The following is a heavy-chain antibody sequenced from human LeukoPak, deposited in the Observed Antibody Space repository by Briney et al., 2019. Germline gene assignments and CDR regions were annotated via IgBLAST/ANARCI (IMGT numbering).Heavy chain of an antibody. CDR3: ARGAWDPYFDY. Sequence: ASVKVSCKASGYTFTGYYMHWVRQAPGQGLEWMGWINPNSGNTGYAQKFQGRVTMTRNTSISTAYMELSSLRSEDTAVYYCARGAWDPYFDYWGQGTLVTVSS. J-gene: IGHJ4*02. CDR2: INPNSGNT. V-gene: IGHV1-8*02. D-gene: IGHD1-26*01. CDR1: GYTFTGYY.